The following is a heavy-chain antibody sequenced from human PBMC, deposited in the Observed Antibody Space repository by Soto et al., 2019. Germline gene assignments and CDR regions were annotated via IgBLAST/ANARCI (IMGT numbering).Heavy chain of an antibody. Sequence: SETLSLTCTVSGGSISSSSYYWGWIRQPPGKGLEWIGSIYYSGSTYYNPSLKSRVTISVDTSKNQFSLKLSSVTAADTAVYYCARDAIGFWSGYEDYYYYMDVWGKGTTVTVSS. CDR2: IYYSGST. J-gene: IGHJ6*03. V-gene: IGHV4-39*02. CDR3: ARDAIGFWSGYEDYYYYMDV. D-gene: IGHD3-3*01. CDR1: GGSISSSSYY.